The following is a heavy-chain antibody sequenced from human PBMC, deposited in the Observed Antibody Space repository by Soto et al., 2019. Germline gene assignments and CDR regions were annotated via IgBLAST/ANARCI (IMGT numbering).Heavy chain of an antibody. D-gene: IGHD3-3*01. CDR1: GYTFNTYG. Sequence: ASVKVSCKTSGYTFNTYGINWVRQAPGQGLELMGWISAYDGKTTYAEKFQGRVTMTTDTSTSTAYMELRSLRSDDTAIYYCARDAHEFWTSYWFDPWGQGTPVTVSS. J-gene: IGHJ5*02. V-gene: IGHV1-18*01. CDR3: ARDAHEFWTSYWFDP. CDR2: ISAYDGKT.